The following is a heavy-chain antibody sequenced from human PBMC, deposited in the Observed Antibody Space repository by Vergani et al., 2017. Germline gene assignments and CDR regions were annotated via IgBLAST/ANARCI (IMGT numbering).Heavy chain of an antibody. CDR3: ARVDTMVRGQYYFDY. V-gene: IGHV4-39*07. D-gene: IGHD3-10*01. J-gene: IGHJ4*02. Sequence: QLQLQESGPGLVKPSETLSLTCTVSGGSISNSDYYWGWIRQPPGKGLEWIGSIYYSGSTYYNPSLKSRVTISVDTSKNQFSLKLSSVTAADTAVYYCARVDTMVRGQYYFDYWGQGTLVTVSS. CDR2: IYYSGST. CDR1: GGSISNSDYY.